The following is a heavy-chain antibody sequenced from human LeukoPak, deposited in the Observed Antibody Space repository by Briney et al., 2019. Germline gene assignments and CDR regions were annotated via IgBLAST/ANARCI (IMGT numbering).Heavy chain of an antibody. J-gene: IGHJ4*02. D-gene: IGHD3-22*01. Sequence: GGSLRLSCAASGFTFSDYYMTWIRQAPGKGLEWVSYISDSGSTIYYADSVKGRFTISRDNAKNSLYLQMNSLRAEDTAVYYCARDWDYYDSSGYSDYWGQGTLVTVSS. CDR2: ISDSGSTI. V-gene: IGHV3-11*01. CDR1: GFTFSDYY. CDR3: ARDWDYYDSSGYSDY.